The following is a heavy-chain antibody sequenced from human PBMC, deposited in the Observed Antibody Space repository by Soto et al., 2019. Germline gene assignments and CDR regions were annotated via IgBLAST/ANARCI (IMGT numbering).Heavy chain of an antibody. Sequence: SETLSLTCTVSGGSISSYYWSWIRQPPGKGLEWIGYIYYSGSTNYNPSLKSRVTISVDTSKNQFSLKLSSVTAADTAVYYCAREGWGGSYYYDHYWYFDLWGRGTLVTVSS. J-gene: IGHJ2*01. D-gene: IGHD3-22*01. CDR2: IYYSGST. V-gene: IGHV4-59*01. CDR3: AREGWGGSYYYDHYWYFDL. CDR1: GGSISSYY.